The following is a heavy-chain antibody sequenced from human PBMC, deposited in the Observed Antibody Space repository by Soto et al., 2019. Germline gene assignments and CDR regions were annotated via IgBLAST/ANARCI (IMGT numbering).Heavy chain of an antibody. J-gene: IGHJ4*02. CDR2: IFSNDEK. CDR1: GFSLSNARMG. CDR3: ARINDDYIWGSYRQENPFDY. V-gene: IGHV2-26*01. Sequence: QVTLKESGPVLVKPTETLTLTCTVSGFSLSNARMGVSWIRQPPGKALEWLAHIFSNDEKSYSTSLKSRLTISKDTSKSQVVLTMTNMDPVDTATYYCARINDDYIWGSYRQENPFDYWGQGTLVTVSS. D-gene: IGHD3-16*02.